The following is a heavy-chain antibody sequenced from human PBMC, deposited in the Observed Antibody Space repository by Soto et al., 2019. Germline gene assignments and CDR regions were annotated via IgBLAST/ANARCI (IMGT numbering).Heavy chain of an antibody. D-gene: IGHD2-15*01. CDR2: ISGSGGST. V-gene: IGHV3-23*04. CDR1: GFTFSSYA. Sequence: EVQLVESGGGLVKPGGSLRLSCAASGFTFSSYAMSWVRQAPGKGLEWVSAISGSGGSTYYADSVKGRFTISRDNSKNTLYLQMNSLRAEDTAVYYCAKDVPCSGGSCYRTGGAFDIWGQGTMVTVSS. CDR3: AKDVPCSGGSCYRTGGAFDI. J-gene: IGHJ3*02.